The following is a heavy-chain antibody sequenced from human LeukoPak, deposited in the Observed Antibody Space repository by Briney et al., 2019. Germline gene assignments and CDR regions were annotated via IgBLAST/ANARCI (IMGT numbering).Heavy chain of an antibody. CDR3: ARDLGYCSGGSCYLD. D-gene: IGHD2-15*01. Sequence: ASVKVSCKASGYTFTSYGISWVRQAPGQGLEWMGWISAYNGNTNYAQKLQGRVTMTTDTSTITAYMELRSLRSDDTAVYYCARDLGYCSGGSCYLDWGQGTLVTVSS. CDR1: GYTFTSYG. CDR2: ISAYNGNT. J-gene: IGHJ4*02. V-gene: IGHV1-18*01.